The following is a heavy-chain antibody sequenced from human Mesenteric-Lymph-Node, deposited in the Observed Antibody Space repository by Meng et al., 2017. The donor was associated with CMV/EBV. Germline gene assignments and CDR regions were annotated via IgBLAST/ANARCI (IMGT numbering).Heavy chain of an antibody. J-gene: IGHJ6*02. CDR2: INPNSGGT. D-gene: IGHD2-2*01. CDR3: AVGYCSSISCYFGMDV. CDR1: GYTFTGYY. Sequence: ASVKVSCKASGYTFTGYYMHWVRQAPGQGLEWMGWINPNSGGTNYAQKFQGRVTMTRDTSISTAYMELSRLRSDDTAVYYCAVGYCSSISCYFGMDVWGQGTTVTVSS. V-gene: IGHV1-2*02.